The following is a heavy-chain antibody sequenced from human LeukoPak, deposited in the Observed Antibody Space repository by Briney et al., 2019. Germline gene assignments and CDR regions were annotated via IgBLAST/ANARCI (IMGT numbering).Heavy chain of an antibody. Sequence: GGSLRLSCAASGFTFDDYAMHWVRQAPGKGLEWVAYIQYDGSNEQYADSVKGRFSISGDSSKNILYLQTNSLRAEDTAVYYCAKDRCSNGIGCYYYYMDVWGKGTTVTISS. J-gene: IGHJ6*03. V-gene: IGHV3-30*02. CDR3: AKDRCSNGIGCYYYYMDV. CDR1: GFTFDDYA. D-gene: IGHD2-8*01. CDR2: IQYDGSNE.